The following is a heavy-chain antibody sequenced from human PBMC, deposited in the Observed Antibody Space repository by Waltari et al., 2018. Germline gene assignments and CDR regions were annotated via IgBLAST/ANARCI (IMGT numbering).Heavy chain of an antibody. Sequence: EVQLVESGGVVVQPGGSLRLSCAASGFTFDDYAMHWVRQGPGKGLEWVSLISWDGGSTYYADYVKGRFTISRDNSKNSLYLQMNSLRAEDTALYYCAKSQYSSGWYEVDYWGQGTLVTVSS. CDR3: AKSQYSSGWYEVDY. CDR2: ISWDGGST. J-gene: IGHJ4*02. V-gene: IGHV3-43D*04. CDR1: GFTFDDYA. D-gene: IGHD6-19*01.